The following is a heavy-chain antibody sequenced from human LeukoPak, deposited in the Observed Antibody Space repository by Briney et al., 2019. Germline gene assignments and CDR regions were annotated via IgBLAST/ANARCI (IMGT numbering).Heavy chain of an antibody. V-gene: IGHV3-23*01. D-gene: IGHD3-10*01. CDR2: ISASSGTT. CDR1: GFTFRNNA. Sequence: GGSLRLSCAASGFTFRNNAMTWVRQAPGKGLEWISGISASSGTTYYADSVKGRFTISRDNSKTTLYLQMNSLRAEDTAVYYCAKGRSSRMPRGDNRDYWGQGTLVTVSS. J-gene: IGHJ4*02. CDR3: AKGRSSRMPRGDNRDY.